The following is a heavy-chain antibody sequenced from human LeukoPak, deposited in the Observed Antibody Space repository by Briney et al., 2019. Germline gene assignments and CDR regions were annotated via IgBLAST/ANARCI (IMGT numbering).Heavy chain of an antibody. Sequence: SGPTLVKPTQTLTLTCTFSGFSLSTSGVGVGWIRQPPGKALEWLALIYWDNDKRYSPSLKSRLTITKDTSKNQVVLTMTNMDPVDTATYYCAHRPRYSSSQYYFDYWGQGTLVTVSS. D-gene: IGHD6-13*01. CDR2: IYWDNDK. CDR3: AHRPRYSSSQYYFDY. J-gene: IGHJ4*02. V-gene: IGHV2-5*02. CDR1: GFSLSTSGVG.